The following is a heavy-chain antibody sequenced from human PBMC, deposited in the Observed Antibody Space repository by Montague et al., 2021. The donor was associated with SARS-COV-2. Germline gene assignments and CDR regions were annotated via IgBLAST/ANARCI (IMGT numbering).Heavy chain of an antibody. CDR3: ATNSGIVVVPAATRYYYGMDV. V-gene: IGHV1-24*01. D-gene: IGHD2-2*01. CDR2: LDPEDGET. CDR1: GYTLTELS. J-gene: IGHJ6*02. Sequence: SVKVSCKVSGYTLTELSMHWVRQAPGKGLEWMGGLDPEDGETIYAQKFQGRVTMTEDTSTDTAYMELSSLRSEDTAVYYCATNSGIVVVPAATRYYYGMDVWGQGTTVTVSS.